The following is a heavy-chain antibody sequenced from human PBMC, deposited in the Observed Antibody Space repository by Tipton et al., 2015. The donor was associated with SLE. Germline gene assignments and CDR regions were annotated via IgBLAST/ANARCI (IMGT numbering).Heavy chain of an antibody. CDR1: GYSISSGYY. J-gene: IGHJ3*02. CDR2: IYHSGST. Sequence: TLSLTCAVSGYSISSGYYWGWIRQPPGKGLEWIGSIYHSGSTYYNPSLQSRVTISVDTSKNQFSLKLSSVTAADTAVYYCARALGGSSGWYGDAFDIWGQGTMVTVSS. D-gene: IGHD6-19*01. CDR3: ARALGGSSGWYGDAFDI. V-gene: IGHV4-38-2*01.